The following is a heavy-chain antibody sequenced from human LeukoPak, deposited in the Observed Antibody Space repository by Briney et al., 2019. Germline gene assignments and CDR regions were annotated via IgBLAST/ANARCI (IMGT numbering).Heavy chain of an antibody. J-gene: IGHJ4*02. CDR1: GFTFDDYA. CDR2: ISWNSGSI. Sequence: PGGSLRLSCAASGFTFDDYAMHWVRQAPGKGLEWVSGISWNSGSIGYADSVKGRFTISRDNAKNSLYLQMNSLRAEDTALYYCAKDIEWLRGFDYWGQGTLVTVSS. CDR3: AKDIEWLRGFDY. V-gene: IGHV3-9*01. D-gene: IGHD5-12*01.